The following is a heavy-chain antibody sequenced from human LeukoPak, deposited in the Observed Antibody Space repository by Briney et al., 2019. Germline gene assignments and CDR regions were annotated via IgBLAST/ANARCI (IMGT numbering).Heavy chain of an antibody. CDR2: ISGSGGST. CDR3: AKVGGWQTYYFDY. D-gene: IGHD3-16*01. CDR1: GFTFSSYW. J-gene: IGHJ4*02. Sequence: GGSLRLSCAASGFTFSSYWMTWVRQAPGKGLEWVSAISGSGGSTYYTDSVKGRFTISRDNSKNTLYLQMNSLRAEDTAVYYCAKVGGWQTYYFDYWGQGTLVTVSS. V-gene: IGHV3-23*01.